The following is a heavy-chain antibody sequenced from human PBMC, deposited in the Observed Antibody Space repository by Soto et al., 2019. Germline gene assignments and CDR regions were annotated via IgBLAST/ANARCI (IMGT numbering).Heavy chain of an antibody. CDR1: GYSFTSYW. CDR3: ARLDFTVAGPYNWFDP. D-gene: IGHD6-19*01. J-gene: IGHJ5*02. V-gene: IGHV5-51*01. Sequence: PGESLKISCKGSGYSFTSYWIGWVRQMPGKGLEWMGIIYPGDSDTRYSPSFQGQVTISADKSISTAYLQWSSLKASDTAMYYCARLDFTVAGPYNWFDPWGQGTLVTVSS. CDR2: IYPGDSDT.